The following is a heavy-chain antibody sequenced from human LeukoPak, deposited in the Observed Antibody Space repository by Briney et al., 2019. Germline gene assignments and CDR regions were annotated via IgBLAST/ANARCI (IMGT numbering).Heavy chain of an antibody. CDR1: GGSISGYS. D-gene: IGHD3-10*01. Sequence: SETLSLTCTVSGGSISGYSWTWIRQPPGQGLEWIGYFHNSRTTSYNPSLTGRVIISVDTAMDQIPLKLNSVTAADTAVYYCARGHLGLSPWGQGTLVTVSS. V-gene: IGHV4-59*01. CDR3: ARGHLGLSP. J-gene: IGHJ5*02. CDR2: FHNSRTT.